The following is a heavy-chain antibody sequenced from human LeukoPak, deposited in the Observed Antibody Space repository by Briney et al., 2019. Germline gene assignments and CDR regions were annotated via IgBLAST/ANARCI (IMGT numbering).Heavy chain of an antibody. CDR3: ARDNQGLVGY. CDR2: ISAYNGDT. D-gene: IGHD1-26*01. V-gene: IGHV1-18*01. J-gene: IGHJ4*02. Sequence: GASGKVSCKACGYTFTSYGISWGRHAPGQGLGWMGLISAYNGDTEFAQKVQGRGSLTTDTSTSTAYMELRSLRSDDTAVYYCARDNQGLVGYWGQGTLVTVSS. CDR1: GYTFTSYG.